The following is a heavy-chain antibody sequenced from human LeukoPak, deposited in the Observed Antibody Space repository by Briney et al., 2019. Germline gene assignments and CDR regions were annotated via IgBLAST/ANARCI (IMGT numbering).Heavy chain of an antibody. CDR2: ISYDGSNK. J-gene: IGHJ4*02. V-gene: IGHV3-30-3*01. CDR3: ARELKGIAARPGLSDY. D-gene: IGHD6-6*01. CDR1: GFTFSSYA. Sequence: PGGSLRLSCAASGFTFSSYAMHWVRQAPGKGLEWVAVISYDGSNKYYADSVKGRFTISRDNSKNTLYLQMNSLRAEDTAVYYCARELKGIAARPGLSDYWGQGTLVTVSS.